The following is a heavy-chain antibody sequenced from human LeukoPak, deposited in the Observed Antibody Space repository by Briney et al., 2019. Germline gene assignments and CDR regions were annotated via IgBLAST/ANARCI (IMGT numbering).Heavy chain of an antibody. J-gene: IGHJ5*01. Sequence: SETLSFTCTVSGFTISEYYWSWLRQPPGKGLEWFGYINYSGSTNYNPSLKGRVTISVYTSKNQFSLILGSVTTADTAVYYCARQEVIVVPPAANWFDSWGQGTLVTVSS. CDR1: GFTISEYY. V-gene: IGHV4-59*01. CDR3: ARQEVIVVPPAANWFDS. CDR2: INYSGST. D-gene: IGHD2-2*01.